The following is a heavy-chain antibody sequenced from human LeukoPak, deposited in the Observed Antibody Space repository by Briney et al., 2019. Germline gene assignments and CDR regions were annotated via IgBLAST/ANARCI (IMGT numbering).Heavy chain of an antibody. CDR1: GYTFTSYG. D-gene: IGHD1-26*01. Sequence: ASVKVSCKASGYTFTSYGISWVRQAPGQGLEWMGWISAYNGNTNYAQKLQGRVTMTTDTSTSTAYMELSSLRSEDTAVYYCARAKRVGAKIAFDIWGQGTMVTVSS. CDR2: ISAYNGNT. CDR3: ARAKRVGAKIAFDI. V-gene: IGHV1-18*01. J-gene: IGHJ3*02.